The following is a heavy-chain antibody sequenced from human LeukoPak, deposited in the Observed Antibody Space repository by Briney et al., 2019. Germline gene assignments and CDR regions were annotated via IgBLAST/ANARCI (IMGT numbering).Heavy chain of an antibody. J-gene: IGHJ4*02. D-gene: IGHD3-22*01. Sequence: SETLSLTCTVSGGSLSRYYWSWIRQPPGRGLEWIGYIYYSGSTNYNPSLKSRVTISVDTSKNHFSLKLSSVTAADTAVFYCARLTFFTYYYDSSDYKGFYFDYWGQGSLVTVSS. CDR2: IYYSGST. CDR3: ARLTFFTYYYDSSDYKGFYFDY. V-gene: IGHV4-59*08. CDR1: GGSLSRYY.